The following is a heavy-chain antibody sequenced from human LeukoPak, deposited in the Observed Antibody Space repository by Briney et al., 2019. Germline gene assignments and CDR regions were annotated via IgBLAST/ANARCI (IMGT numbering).Heavy chain of an antibody. Sequence: GGSLRLSCAASGFTFSSYWMSWIRQAPGKGLEWVSYISSSGSTIYYADSVKGRFTISRDNAKNSLYLQMNSLRAEDTAVYYCARAGAAAVYYAPYYFDYWGQGTLVTVSS. CDR3: ARAGAAAVYYAPYYFDY. CDR2: ISSSGSTI. CDR1: GFTFSSYW. V-gene: IGHV3-11*04. D-gene: IGHD6-13*01. J-gene: IGHJ4*02.